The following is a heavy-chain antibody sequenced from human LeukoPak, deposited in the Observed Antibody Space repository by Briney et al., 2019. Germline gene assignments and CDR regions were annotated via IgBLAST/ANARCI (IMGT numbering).Heavy chain of an antibody. CDR2: ISGSGGSA. CDR3: ATDREFGLFDY. J-gene: IGHJ4*02. D-gene: IGHD3-10*01. V-gene: IGHV3-23*01. CDR1: GFTFISYA. Sequence: PGGSLRLSCASSGFTFISYAMSWVRQAPGKGLEWVSAISGSGGSAYYADSVKGRFTISIDNSKNTLYLQMNSLRAEDTAVYYCATDREFGLFDYWGQGTLVTVSS.